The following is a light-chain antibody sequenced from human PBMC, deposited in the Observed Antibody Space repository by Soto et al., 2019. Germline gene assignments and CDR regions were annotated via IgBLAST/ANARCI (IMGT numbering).Light chain of an antibody. CDR1: HNIYNY. V-gene: IGKV1-33*01. J-gene: IGKJ4*01. CDR3: QHYDNLPLT. CDR2: DAS. Sequence: DNQMTQSPSSLSASVGERVTIACQASHNIYNYLNWYHQQPGKAPKLLIFDASNLETGVPSRFSGSESRTHFSLTINYLQPEDVGTDFCQHYDNLPLTFGGGTKVEIE.